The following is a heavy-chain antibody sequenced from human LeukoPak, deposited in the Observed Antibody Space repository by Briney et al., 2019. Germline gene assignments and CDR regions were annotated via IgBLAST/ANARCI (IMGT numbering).Heavy chain of an antibody. V-gene: IGHV3-64*01. J-gene: IGHJ4*02. Sequence: GALRLSCAASGFTFSDYAMHWVRQDPGKGLEYVSRISSNGGSTYYANSVKGRFTISRDNPKNTLFLQMGSLRAEDMAVYYCAREERIGGSCYFDYWGQGTLVTVPS. CDR3: AREERIGGSCYFDY. CDR2: ISSNGGST. D-gene: IGHD2-15*01. CDR1: GFTFSDYA.